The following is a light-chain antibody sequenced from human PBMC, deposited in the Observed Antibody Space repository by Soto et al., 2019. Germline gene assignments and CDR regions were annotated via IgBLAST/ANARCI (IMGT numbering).Light chain of an antibody. Sequence: ELVLTQSRGTLSLSPGERATLSCRASQSVSSSYVAWYQQKPGQAPRLLISGASSRATGIPDRFSGSGSGADFTLTISRLEPEDFAVYYCQQYGSSRTFGQGTKVDIK. CDR1: QSVSSSY. CDR2: GAS. J-gene: IGKJ1*01. V-gene: IGKV3-20*01. CDR3: QQYGSSRT.